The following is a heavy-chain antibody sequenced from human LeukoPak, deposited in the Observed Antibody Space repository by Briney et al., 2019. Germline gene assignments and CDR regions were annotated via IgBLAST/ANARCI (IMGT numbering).Heavy chain of an antibody. CDR2: IYYSGRT. CDR3: ARLRGGSYAPDAYFYYGMDV. Sequence: PSETLSLTCTVSGDSISTCYWTWIRQPPGKGLEWLGYIYYSGRTNYNPSLKSRVTISVDTSKNQFSLKLRSVTASDTAVYYCARLRGGSYAPDAYFYYGMDVWGQGTTVIVSS. J-gene: IGHJ6*02. V-gene: IGHV4-59*08. CDR1: GDSISTCY. D-gene: IGHD1-26*01.